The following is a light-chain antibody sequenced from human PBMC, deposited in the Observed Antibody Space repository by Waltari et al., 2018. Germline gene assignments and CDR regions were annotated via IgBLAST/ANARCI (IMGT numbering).Light chain of an antibody. CDR1: QDISNF. CDR3: QQYDHLPLT. Sequence: DIQMTQSPSSLSASIGDRVTFTCQASQDISNFLNWYKQKPGGAPKLVIYDASNLETGVPSRFGGSGSGTLFTFTISSLQPEDIATFYCQQYDHLPLTFGGGTKVQIK. CDR2: DAS. J-gene: IGKJ4*01. V-gene: IGKV1-33*01.